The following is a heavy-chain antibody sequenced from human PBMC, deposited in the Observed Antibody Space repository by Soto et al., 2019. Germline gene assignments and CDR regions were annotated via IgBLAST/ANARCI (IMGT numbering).Heavy chain of an antibody. CDR3: ARLRGVYYDFWSGYWGPHGYYYGMDV. CDR1: GYTFTSYG. Sequence: ASVKVSCKASGYTFTSYGISWVRQAPGQGLEWMGWISAYNGNTNYAQKLQGRVTMTTDTSTSTAYMELRSLRSDDTAVYYCARLRGVYYDFWSGYWGPHGYYYGMDVWGQGTTVTVSS. J-gene: IGHJ6*02. V-gene: IGHV1-18*01. CDR2: ISAYNGNT. D-gene: IGHD3-3*01.